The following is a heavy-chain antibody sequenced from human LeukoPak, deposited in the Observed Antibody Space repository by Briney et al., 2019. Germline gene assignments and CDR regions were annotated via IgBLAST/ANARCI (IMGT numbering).Heavy chain of an antibody. V-gene: IGHV4-39*01. CDR2: IYSSGNT. D-gene: IGHD6-19*01. CDR1: GGSISSSSYY. Sequence: SETLSLTCTVSGGSISSSSYYWGWIRQPPGKGLEWVGSIYSSGNTYYNPSLKSRVTISVDTSKNQFSLKLTSVTAADTAVYYCASPYSSRFDYWGQGTLVTGST. CDR3: ASPYSSRFDY. J-gene: IGHJ4*02.